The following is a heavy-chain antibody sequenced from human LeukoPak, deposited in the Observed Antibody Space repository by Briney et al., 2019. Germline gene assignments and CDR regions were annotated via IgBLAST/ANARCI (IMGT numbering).Heavy chain of an antibody. D-gene: IGHD1-26*01. Sequence: RPGGSLRLSCAASGFTFSSYAMHWVRQAPGKGLEWVAVISYDGSNKYYADSVKGRFTISRDNSKNTLYLQMNSLRAEDTAVYYCASGSGSYYGMDVWGQGTTVTVSS. CDR2: ISYDGSNK. CDR3: ASGSGSYYGMDV. CDR1: GFTFSSYA. V-gene: IGHV3-30-3*01. J-gene: IGHJ6*02.